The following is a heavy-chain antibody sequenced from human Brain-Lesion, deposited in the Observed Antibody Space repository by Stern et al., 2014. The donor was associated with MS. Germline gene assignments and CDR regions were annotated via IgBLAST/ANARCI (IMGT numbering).Heavy chain of an antibody. CDR3: ARDQRGITIFGVVTDYYYLGMDV. V-gene: IGHV1-2*02. CDR2: IKPNTGGT. Sequence: QMQLVQSGAEVKKPGASVKVSCKTSGYIFTGYYIHWVRQAPGQRLEWMGWIKPNTGGTKYAQKFQGRVTMSRDTSISTAYVELSSLTSDDTAVYYCARDQRGITIFGVVTDYYYLGMDVWGQGTTVTVSS. CDR1: GYIFTGYY. D-gene: IGHD3-3*01. J-gene: IGHJ6*02.